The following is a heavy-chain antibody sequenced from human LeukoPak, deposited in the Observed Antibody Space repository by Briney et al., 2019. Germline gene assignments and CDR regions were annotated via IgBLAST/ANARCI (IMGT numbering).Heavy chain of an antibody. J-gene: IGHJ4*02. D-gene: IGHD2-2*01. CDR2: IYYSGST. CDR3: ASIGYCSSTSCRRIDY. CDR1: GGSISSSSYY. Sequence: SETLSLTCTVSGGSISSSSYYWGWIRQPPGKGLEWIGSIYYSGSTYYNPSLKSRVTISVDTSKNQFSLKLSSVTAADTAVYYCASIGYCSSTSCRRIDYWGQGTLVTVSS. V-gene: IGHV4-39*01.